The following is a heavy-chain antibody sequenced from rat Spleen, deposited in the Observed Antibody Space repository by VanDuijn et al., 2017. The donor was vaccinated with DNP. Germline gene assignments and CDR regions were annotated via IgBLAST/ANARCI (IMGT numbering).Heavy chain of an antibody. J-gene: IGHJ2*01. D-gene: IGHD1-1*01. CDR3: ARAGVQWYYFDY. Sequence: EVQLVESGGGLVQPGRSLKLSCAASGFTFSNYDMAWVRQAPTKGLEWVASISPSGGSTYYRDSVKGRFTVSRDNAKSSLYLQMDSLRSEDTATYYCARAGVQWYYFDYWGQGVMVTVSS. V-gene: IGHV5-25*01. CDR1: GFTFSNYD. CDR2: ISPSGGST.